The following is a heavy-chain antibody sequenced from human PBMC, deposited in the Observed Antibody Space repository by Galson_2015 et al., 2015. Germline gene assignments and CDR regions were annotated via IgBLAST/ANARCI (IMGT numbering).Heavy chain of an antibody. CDR2: VSAGGTNT. CDR3: AKDLQMSR. J-gene: IGHJ4*02. D-gene: IGHD5-24*01. Sequence: SLRLSCAASGFTFSSAAMTWVRQVPGKGLEWVSVVSAGGTNTYYADSVKGRFTISRDNAKNTLYLQMNCLRAEDTAVYYCAKDLQMSRWGQGT. CDR1: GFTFSSAA. V-gene: IGHV3-23*01.